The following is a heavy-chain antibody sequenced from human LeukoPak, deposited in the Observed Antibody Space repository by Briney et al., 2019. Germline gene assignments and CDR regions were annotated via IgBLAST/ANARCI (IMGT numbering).Heavy chain of an antibody. J-gene: IGHJ4*02. D-gene: IGHD4-17*01. Sequence: ASVKVSCKASGYTFTSYGISWVRQAPGQGLEWMGWISVYNGNTNYAQKVQGRVTMTTDTSTSTAHMELRSLRSDDTAVYYCARDPDGDYDFDYWGQGTLVTVSS. CDR3: ARDPDGDYDFDY. CDR1: GYTFTSYG. CDR2: ISVYNGNT. V-gene: IGHV1-18*01.